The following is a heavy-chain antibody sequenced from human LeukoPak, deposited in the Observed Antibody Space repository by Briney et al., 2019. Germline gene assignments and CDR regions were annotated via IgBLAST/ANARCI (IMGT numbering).Heavy chain of an antibody. CDR2: IYYSGST. CDR3: ARRNTGYYDFWSGYHTLNWFDP. Sequence: PSETLSLTCTVSGGSISSSSYYWGWIRQPPGKGLEWIGSIYYSGSTYYNPSLKSRVTISVDTSKNQFSLKLSSVTAADTAVYYCARRNTGYYDFWSGYHTLNWFDPWRQGTLVTVSS. J-gene: IGHJ5*02. D-gene: IGHD3-3*01. V-gene: IGHV4-39*01. CDR1: GGSISSSSYY.